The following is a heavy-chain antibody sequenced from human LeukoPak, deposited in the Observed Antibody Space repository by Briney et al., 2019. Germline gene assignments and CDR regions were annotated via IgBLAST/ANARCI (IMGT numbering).Heavy chain of an antibody. CDR3: ARATESYGQWLVEGY. V-gene: IGHV1-46*01. CDR1: GYTFTSYL. D-gene: IGHD6-19*01. Sequence: ASVKVSCKASGYTFTSYLMHWVRQAPGHGLEWMGIINPSGAGTSYAQKFQGRVTMTRDTSTSTVCMELSSLRSEDTAVYYCARATESYGQWLVEGYWGQGTLVTVSS. CDR2: INPSGAGT. J-gene: IGHJ4*02.